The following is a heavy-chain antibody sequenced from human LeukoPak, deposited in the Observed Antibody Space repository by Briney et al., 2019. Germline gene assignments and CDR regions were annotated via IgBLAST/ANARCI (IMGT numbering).Heavy chain of an antibody. CDR2: IRYDGSNK. CDR3: AKEAGAAAGTDYYYYMDV. V-gene: IGHV3-30*02. D-gene: IGHD6-13*01. CDR1: GFTFSSYA. J-gene: IGHJ6*03. Sequence: GGSLRLSCAASGFTFSSYAMSWVRQAPGKGLEWVAFIRYDGSNKYYADSVKGRFTISRDNSKNTLYLQMNSLRAEDTAVCYCAKEAGAAAGTDYYYYMDVWGKGTTVTISS.